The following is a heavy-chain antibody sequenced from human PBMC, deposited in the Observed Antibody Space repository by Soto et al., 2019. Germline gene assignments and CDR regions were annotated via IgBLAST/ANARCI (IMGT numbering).Heavy chain of an antibody. J-gene: IGHJ4*02. CDR2: MNPNSGNT. CDR3: ARGWRISGTYVFED. D-gene: IGHD1-7*01. Sequence: ASVKVSCKTSGYTFTSYDINWVRQATGQGLEWMGWMNPNSGNTGYAQRFQGRVTMTRNTSITTAYMELSGLRSEDTAVYFCARGWRISGTYVFEDWGTGSLLTLSS. CDR1: GYTFTSYD. V-gene: IGHV1-8*01.